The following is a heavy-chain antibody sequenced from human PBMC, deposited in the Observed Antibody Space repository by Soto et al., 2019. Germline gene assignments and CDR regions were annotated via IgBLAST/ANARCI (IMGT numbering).Heavy chain of an antibody. D-gene: IGHD6-6*01. J-gene: IGHJ6*02. Sequence: EVQLVESGGGLVKPGGSLRLSCAASGFTFSSYSMNWVRQAPGKGLEWVSSISSSSFSINYAVSVKGRFSISRDNAQNALHLQMNKLRAEDTAVYYCARNESSNIYGMDVWGQGTTVTVSS. CDR3: ARNESSNIYGMDV. CDR1: GFTFSSYS. CDR2: ISSSSFSI. V-gene: IGHV3-21*02.